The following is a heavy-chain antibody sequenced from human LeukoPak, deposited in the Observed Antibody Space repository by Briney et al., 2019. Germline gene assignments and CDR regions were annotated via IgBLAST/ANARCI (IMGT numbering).Heavy chain of an antibody. CDR2: IYYTGST. V-gene: IGHV4-59*01. CDR1: GGSISTYY. D-gene: IGHD6-13*01. J-gene: IGHJ4*02. CDR3: ARVDSINWYDSRGYFDY. Sequence: SETLSLTCTVSGGSISTYYWSWIRQPPGKGLEWIGYIYYTGSTYYNPSLKSRVTLSVDTSKNQFSLNLSSVTAADTAVYYCARVDSINWYDSRGYFDYWGQGTLVTVSS.